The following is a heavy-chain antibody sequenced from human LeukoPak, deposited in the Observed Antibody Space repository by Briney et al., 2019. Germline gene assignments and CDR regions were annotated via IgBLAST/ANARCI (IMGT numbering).Heavy chain of an antibody. D-gene: IGHD3-22*01. V-gene: IGHV1-8*02. Sequence: ASVKVSCKASGGTFNSYPISWVRQAPGQGLEWMGWMNPNSGNTGYAQKFQGRVTMTRNTSISTAYMELSSLRSEDTAVYYCASAVVVIAADAFDIWGQGTMVTVSS. CDR3: ASAVVVIAADAFDI. CDR1: GGTFNSYP. CDR2: MNPNSGNT. J-gene: IGHJ3*02.